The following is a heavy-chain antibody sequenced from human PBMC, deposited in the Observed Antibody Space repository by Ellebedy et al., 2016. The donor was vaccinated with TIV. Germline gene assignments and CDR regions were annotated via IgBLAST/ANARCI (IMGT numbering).Heavy chain of an antibody. D-gene: IGHD2-21*01. CDR3: ARHSGGHGFDI. CDR2: ISTDGSDT. V-gene: IGHV3-74*01. CDR1: GFSISSHR. J-gene: IGHJ3*02. Sequence: PGGSLRLSCAASGFSISSHRMHWVRQAAGKGLVWVSHISTDGSDTSYADSVKGRFIISRDNAENTLDLQMSSLRAEDTALYYCARHSGGHGFDIWGQGTMVTVSP.